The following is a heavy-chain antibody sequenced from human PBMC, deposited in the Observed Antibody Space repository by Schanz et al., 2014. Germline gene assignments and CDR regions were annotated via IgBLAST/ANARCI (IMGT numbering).Heavy chain of an antibody. CDR2: IKGDSSEK. J-gene: IGHJ4*02. CDR1: GFTFSDHW. Sequence: VQLVESGGALVQPGGSLRLSCSASGFTFSDHWMSWVRQPPGKGLEWVANIKGDSSEKNYVDSVKGRFTHSRDNAKKPLDLQMNTLSIDDMALSCGAREPTSVNEIDYWGQGTLVTVSS. D-gene: IGHD5-12*01. V-gene: IGHV3-7*03. CDR3: AREPTSVNEIDY.